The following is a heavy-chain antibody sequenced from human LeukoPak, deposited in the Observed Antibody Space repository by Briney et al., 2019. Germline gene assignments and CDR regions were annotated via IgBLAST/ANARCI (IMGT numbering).Heavy chain of an antibody. J-gene: IGHJ4*02. CDR2: ISWNSGSI. CDR3: AKDIRRYILTGYSLDY. V-gene: IGHV3-9*01. D-gene: IGHD3-9*01. CDR1: GFTFDDYA. Sequence: GGFLRLSCAASGFTFDDYAMHWVRQAPGKGLEWVSGISWNSGSIGYADSVKGRFTISRDNAKNSLYLQMNSLRAEDTALYYCAKDIRRYILTGYSLDYWGQGTLVTVSS.